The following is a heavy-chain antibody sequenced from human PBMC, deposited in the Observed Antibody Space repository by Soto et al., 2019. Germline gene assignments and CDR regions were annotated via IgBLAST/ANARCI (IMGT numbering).Heavy chain of an antibody. Sequence: GSVKVSCKASGYTFTGYYIQWLRQAPGQRLEWMGSINPTGGGTNFAQRFQGRVTLTRDTSITTAYMELTRLRSGDAAVYYCARGHELRPRGTMDVWGQGTTVTVSS. CDR1: GYTFTGYY. D-gene: IGHD3-16*01. J-gene: IGHJ6*02. V-gene: IGHV1-2*02. CDR2: INPTGGGT. CDR3: ARGHELRPRGTMDV.